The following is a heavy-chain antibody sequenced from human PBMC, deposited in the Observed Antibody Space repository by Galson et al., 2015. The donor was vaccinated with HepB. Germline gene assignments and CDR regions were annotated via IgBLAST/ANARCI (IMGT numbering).Heavy chain of an antibody. CDR1: GYTFTSYD. CDR2: MNPNSGNT. V-gene: IGHV1-8*01. J-gene: IGHJ6*03. CDR3: ARGPLVYGSWSPRKSYSYYYYMDV. Sequence: SVKVSCKASGYTFTSYDINWVRQATGQGLEWMGWMNPNSGNTGYAQKFQGRVTMTRNTSISTAYMELSSLRSEDTAVYYCARGPLVYGSWSPRKSYSYYYYMDVWGKGTTVTVSS. D-gene: IGHD6-6*01.